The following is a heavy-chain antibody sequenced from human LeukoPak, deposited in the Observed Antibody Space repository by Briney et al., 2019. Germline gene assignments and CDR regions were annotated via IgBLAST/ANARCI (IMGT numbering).Heavy chain of an antibody. CDR1: GYTLTELS. CDR3: AGYFDIAVAGTRGHFDY. D-gene: IGHD6-19*01. Sequence: ASVKVSCKVSGYTLTELSMHWVRQAPGKGLEWMGGFDPEDGETIYAQKFQGRVTMTEDTSTDTAYMELSSLRSEDTAVYYCAGYFDIAVAGTRGHFDYWAREPWSPSPQ. V-gene: IGHV1-24*01. CDR2: FDPEDGET. J-gene: IGHJ4*02.